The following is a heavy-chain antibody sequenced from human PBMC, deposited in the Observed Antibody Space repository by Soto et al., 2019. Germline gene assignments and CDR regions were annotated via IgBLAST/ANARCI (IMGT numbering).Heavy chain of an antibody. J-gene: IGHJ4*02. CDR1: GGSFSGYY. CDR2: INHSGST. CDR3: ARRIVGATSFMK. D-gene: IGHD1-26*01. Sequence: SETLSLTCAVYGGSFSGYYWSWIRQPPGKGLEWIGEINHSGSTNYNPSLKSRVTISVDTSKNQFSLKLSSVTAADTAVYYCARRIVGATSFMKWGQGTLVTVSS. V-gene: IGHV4-34*01.